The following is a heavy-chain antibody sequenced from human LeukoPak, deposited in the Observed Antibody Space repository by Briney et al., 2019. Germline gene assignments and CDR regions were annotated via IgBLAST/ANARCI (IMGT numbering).Heavy chain of an antibody. D-gene: IGHD5-18*01. Sequence: GGSLRLSCAASGFTFDTSGISWVRQAPGKGMGWVSGINWNGGSTGYADSVKGRFTISRDNAKNSLYLQMNSLRAEDTALYYCARAGQLWDPFDYWGQGTLVTVSS. V-gene: IGHV3-20*04. CDR1: GFTFDTSG. CDR2: INWNGGST. CDR3: ARAGQLWDPFDY. J-gene: IGHJ4*02.